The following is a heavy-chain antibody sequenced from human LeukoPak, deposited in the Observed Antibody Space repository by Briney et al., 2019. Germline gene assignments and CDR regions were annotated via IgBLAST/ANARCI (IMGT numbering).Heavy chain of an antibody. Sequence: QPGGSLRLSCAASGFTFSSYSMNWVRQAPGKGLEWVSYISSGGSTIYYADSVEGRFTVSRDNAKNSLYLQMNSLRAEDTAVYYCTRVLYSSGWYGDHYWGQGTLVTVSS. D-gene: IGHD6-19*01. CDR3: TRVLYSSGWYGDHY. CDR2: ISSGGSTI. V-gene: IGHV3-48*01. CDR1: GFTFSSYS. J-gene: IGHJ4*02.